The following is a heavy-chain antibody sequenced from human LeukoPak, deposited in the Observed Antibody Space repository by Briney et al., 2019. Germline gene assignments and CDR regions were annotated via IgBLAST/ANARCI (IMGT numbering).Heavy chain of an antibody. V-gene: IGHV3-66*02. CDR2: IYIGGST. J-gene: IGHJ3*02. Sequence: GGSLRLSCAASGFTVSSNYMSWVRQAPGKGLEWVSVIYIGGSTYYADSVKGRFTIYRENSKNTLYLQMNSLRAEDTAVYYCARPRGGYYDSSGLDAFDISGQGTMVTVSS. D-gene: IGHD3-22*01. CDR3: ARPRGGYYDSSGLDAFDI. CDR1: GFTVSSNY.